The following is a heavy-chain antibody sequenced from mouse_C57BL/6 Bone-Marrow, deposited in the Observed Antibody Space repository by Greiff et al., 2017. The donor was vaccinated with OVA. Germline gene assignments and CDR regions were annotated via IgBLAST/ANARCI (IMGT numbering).Heavy chain of an antibody. CDR3: ARGDSGTRLFDY. J-gene: IGHJ2*01. V-gene: IGHV5-4*03. CDR1: GFTFSSYA. CDR2: ISDGGSYT. D-gene: IGHD4-1*01. Sequence: EVNVVESGGGLVKPGGSLKLSCAASGFTFSSYAMSWVRQTPEKRLEWVATISDGGSYTYYPDNVKGRFTISRDNAKNNLYLQMSHLKSEDTAMYYCARGDSGTRLFDYWGQGTTLTVSS.